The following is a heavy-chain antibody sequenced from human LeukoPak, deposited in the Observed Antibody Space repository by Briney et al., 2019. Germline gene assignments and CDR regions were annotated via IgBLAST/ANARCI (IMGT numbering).Heavy chain of an antibody. V-gene: IGHV3-53*05. CDR2: IYSGGST. J-gene: IGHJ4*02. Sequence: PGGSLRLSCAASGFTFSTYAMCWVRQAPGKGLEWVSVIYSGGSTYYADSVKGRFTISRDNSKNTLYLQMNSLRAEDTAVYYCARGQWLDTYYFDYWGQGTLVTVSS. D-gene: IGHD6-19*01. CDR1: GFTFSTYA. CDR3: ARGQWLDTYYFDY.